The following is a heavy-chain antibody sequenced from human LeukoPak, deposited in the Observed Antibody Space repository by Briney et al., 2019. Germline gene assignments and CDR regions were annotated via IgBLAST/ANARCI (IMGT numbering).Heavy chain of an antibody. V-gene: IGHV3-23*01. CDR1: GFTFSSYA. CDR3: AKGSSSWYESLDYYYGMDV. Sequence: GGSLRLSCAASGFTFSSYAMSWVRQAPGKGLEWVSAISGSGGSTYYAGSVKGRFTISRDNSKNTLYLQMNSLRAEDTAVYYCAKGSSSWYESLDYYYGMDVWGQGTTVTVSS. D-gene: IGHD6-13*01. CDR2: ISGSGGST. J-gene: IGHJ6*02.